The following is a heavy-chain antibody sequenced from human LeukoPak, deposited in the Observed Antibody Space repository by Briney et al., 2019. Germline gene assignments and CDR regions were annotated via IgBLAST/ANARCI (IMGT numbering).Heavy chain of an antibody. J-gene: IGHJ4*02. CDR2: IKQDGSEK. D-gene: IGHD2-8*01. CDR1: GFTFDDYA. CDR3: ARGMGDY. V-gene: IGHV3-7*01. Sequence: GRSLRLSCAASGFTFDDYAMHWVRQAPGKGLEWVANIKQDGSEKYYVDSVKGRFTISRDNAKNSLYLQMNSLRAEDTAVYYCARGMGDYWGQGTLVTVSS.